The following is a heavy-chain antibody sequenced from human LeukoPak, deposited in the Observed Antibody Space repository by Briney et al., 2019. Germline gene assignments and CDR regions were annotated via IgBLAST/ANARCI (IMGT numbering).Heavy chain of an antibody. D-gene: IGHD1-26*01. CDR2: ISGSGGST. Sequence: GGSQRLSCAASGFTFSSYAMSWVRQAPGKGLEWVSAISGSGGSTYYADSVKGRFTISRDNSKNTLYLQMNSLRAEDTAVYYCARDRVGATEFDYWGQGTLVTVSS. V-gene: IGHV3-23*01. J-gene: IGHJ4*02. CDR1: GFTFSSYA. CDR3: ARDRVGATEFDY.